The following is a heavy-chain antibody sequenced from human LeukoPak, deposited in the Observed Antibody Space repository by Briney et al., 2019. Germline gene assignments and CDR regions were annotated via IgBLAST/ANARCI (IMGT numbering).Heavy chain of an antibody. D-gene: IGHD6-13*01. V-gene: IGHV3-74*01. CDR3: TRTGSAWYNWYFDL. CDR2: ISSDGSST. J-gene: IGHJ2*01. CDR1: GFTPSSSW. Sequence: GGSLRLSCAASGFTPSSSWMHWVRPVPGKGLVWVSRISSDGSSTDYADSVKGGLTTSRDNVKNTLYMQMDNLRAEDTAVYFCTRTGSAWYNWYFDLWGRGTRVTVSS.